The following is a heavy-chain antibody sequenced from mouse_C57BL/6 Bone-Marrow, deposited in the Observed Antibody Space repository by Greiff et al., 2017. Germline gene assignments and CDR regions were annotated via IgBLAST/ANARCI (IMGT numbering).Heavy chain of an antibody. V-gene: IGHV1-53*01. D-gene: IGHD1-1*01. CDR3: ASGDLTTVPDWYFDV. J-gene: IGHJ1*03. CDR1: GYTFTSYW. Sequence: QVQLQQSGTELVKPGASVKLSCKASGYTFTSYWMHWVKQRPGQGLEWIGNINPSNGGTNYNEKFKSKATLTVDKSSSTAYMQLSSLTSEDSAVYDCASGDLTTVPDWYFDVWGTGTTVTVSS. CDR2: INPSNGGT.